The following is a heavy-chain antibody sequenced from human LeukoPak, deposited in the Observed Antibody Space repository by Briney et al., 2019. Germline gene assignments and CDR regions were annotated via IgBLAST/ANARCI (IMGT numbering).Heavy chain of an antibody. CDR2: ISAYNGNT. CDR1: GYTFTSYG. V-gene: IGHV1-18*01. J-gene: IGHJ4*02. D-gene: IGHD4-17*01. CDR3: VLDDYGDYAAVL. Sequence: GASVKVSCKASGYTFTSYGISWVRQAPGQGLEWMGWISAYNGNTNYAQKLQGRVTMTTDTSTSTAYMELRGLRSDDTAVYYCVLDDYGDYAAVLWGQGTLVTVSS.